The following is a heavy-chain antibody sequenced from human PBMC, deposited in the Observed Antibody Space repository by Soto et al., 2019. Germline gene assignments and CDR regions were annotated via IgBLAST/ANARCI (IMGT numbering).Heavy chain of an antibody. CDR2: IYPGDSDT. Sequence: GESLKISCKGSGNSFTSYWIGWVRQKPGKGLEWMGIIYPGDSDTRYSPSFQGQVTISADKSISTAYLQWSSLEASDTAMYYCARLPSTVSSYFDYWGQGALVTVSS. J-gene: IGHJ4*02. CDR1: GNSFTSYW. CDR3: ARLPSTVSSYFDY. D-gene: IGHD4-17*01. V-gene: IGHV5-51*01.